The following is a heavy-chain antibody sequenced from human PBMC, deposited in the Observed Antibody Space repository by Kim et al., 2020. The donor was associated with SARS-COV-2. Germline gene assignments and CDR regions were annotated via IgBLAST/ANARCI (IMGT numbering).Heavy chain of an antibody. V-gene: IGHV3-23*01. CDR3: ARGGGGDHGY. D-gene: IGHD2-21*02. J-gene: IGHJ4*02. CDR1: GFTFSLYS. Sequence: GGSLRLSCVTSGFTFSLYSLCWVRQAPGKGLEWVGYSPEGIAGPEYADSVRGRFIISRDNSKSTVFLQMNSLTAEDTATYFCARGGGGDHGYWGQGTLVSVSS. CDR2: SPEGIAGP.